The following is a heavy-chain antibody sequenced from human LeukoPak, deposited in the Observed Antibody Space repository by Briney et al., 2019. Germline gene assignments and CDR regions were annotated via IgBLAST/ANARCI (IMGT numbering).Heavy chain of an antibody. D-gene: IGHD3-22*01. CDR3: ASSPFRYDSRSPEFGY. Sequence: GESLKISCKGSGYSFTSYWIGWVRQMPGKGLAWMGIIYPGDSETKYSPSFQGQVTLSADKSISTADLQWSSLKASDTAIYYCASSPFRYDSRSPEFGYWGEGTLVTVSS. V-gene: IGHV5-51*01. CDR2: IYPGDSET. J-gene: IGHJ4*02. CDR1: GYSFTSYW.